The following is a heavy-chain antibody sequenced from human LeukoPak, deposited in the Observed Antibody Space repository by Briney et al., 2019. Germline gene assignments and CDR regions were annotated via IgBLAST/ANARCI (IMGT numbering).Heavy chain of an antibody. CDR2: INPNSGGT. CDR3: ARDRGSGSLLFDY. CDR1: GYTFTGYY. J-gene: IGHJ4*02. V-gene: IGHV1-2*02. D-gene: IGHD3-10*01. Sequence: ASVKVSCKASGYTFTGYYMHWVRQAPGQGLEWMGWINPNSGGTNYAQKFQGRVTMTRDTSISTAYMELSRLRSDDTAVYYCARDRGSGSLLFDYWGQGTLVTVSS.